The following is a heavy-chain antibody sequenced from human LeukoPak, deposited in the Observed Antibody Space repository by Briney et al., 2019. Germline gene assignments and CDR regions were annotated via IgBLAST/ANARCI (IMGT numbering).Heavy chain of an antibody. Sequence: SETLSLTCTVSGYSISSGYYWGWIRQPPGKGLEWIGSIYHSGSTYYNPSLKSRLTISVDTSKNQFSLKLSSVTAADTAVYYCASQQWLVSDFDYWGQGTLVTVSS. CDR3: ASQQWLVSDFDY. D-gene: IGHD6-19*01. CDR1: GYSISSGYY. CDR2: IYHSGST. V-gene: IGHV4-38-2*02. J-gene: IGHJ4*02.